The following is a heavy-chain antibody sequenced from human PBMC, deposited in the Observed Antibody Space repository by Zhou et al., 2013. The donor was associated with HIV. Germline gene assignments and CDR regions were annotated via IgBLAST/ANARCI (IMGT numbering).Heavy chain of an antibody. CDR2: LNPKSGIV. V-gene: IGHV1-46*01. CDR3: ARESNASRGRGRSVDF. CDR1: GYTFTNYY. Sequence: QVQLVQSESDVKKPGASAKVSCKTSGYTFTNYYVYWLRQAPGQGLEVMGILNPKSGIVNYVERFQAKVIMTRDTSTSTVYLWLSSLTSDDTATYYCARESNASRGRGRSVDFWGQG. J-gene: IGHJ6*01. D-gene: IGHD2-15*01.